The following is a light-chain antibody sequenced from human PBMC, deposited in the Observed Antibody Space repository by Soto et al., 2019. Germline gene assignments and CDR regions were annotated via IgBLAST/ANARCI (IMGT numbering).Light chain of an antibody. Sequence: EIVLTQSPGTLSLSPGERATLSCRASQSVSSNYLAWYQQKPGQAPRLLIYGASSRATGIPDRFSGSGSGTDFTLNISRLEPEDFALYYCQQYGSSPPLTFGGGTKVDIK. CDR3: QQYGSSPPLT. V-gene: IGKV3-20*01. CDR1: QSVSSNY. CDR2: GAS. J-gene: IGKJ4*01.